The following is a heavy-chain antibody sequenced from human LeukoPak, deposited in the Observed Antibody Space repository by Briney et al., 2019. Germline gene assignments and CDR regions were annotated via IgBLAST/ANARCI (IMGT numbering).Heavy chain of an antibody. CDR2: ISGSGGST. V-gene: IGHV3-23*01. J-gene: IGHJ4*02. CDR1: GFTFSSYA. D-gene: IGHD3-22*01. Sequence: PGGSLRLSCAASGFTFSSYAMSWVRQAPGKGLEWVSAISGSGGSTYYADSVKGRFTISRDNSKNTLYLQMNSLRAEDTAVYYCAKGSNYYDSSGYSPDYWGQGTLVTVSS. CDR3: AKGSNYYDSSGYSPDY.